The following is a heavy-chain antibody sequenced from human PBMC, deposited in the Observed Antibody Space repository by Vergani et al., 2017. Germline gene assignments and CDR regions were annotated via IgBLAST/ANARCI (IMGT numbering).Heavy chain of an antibody. CDR2: ISGSGGST. Sequence: EVQLLESGGGLVQPGGSLRLSCAASGFTFSSYAMSWVRQAPGKGLEWVSAISGSGGSTYYADSVKGRFTISRDNSKNTLYLQMNSLRAEDTAVYYCARELRLPTYYYYYGMDVWGQGTTVTVSS. D-gene: IGHD4-11*01. CDR3: ARELRLPTYYYYYGMDV. J-gene: IGHJ6*02. CDR1: GFTFSSYA. V-gene: IGHV3-23*01.